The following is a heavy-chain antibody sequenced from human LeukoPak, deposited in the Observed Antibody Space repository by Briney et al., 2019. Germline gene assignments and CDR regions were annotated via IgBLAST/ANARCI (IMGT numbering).Heavy chain of an antibody. CDR1: GGSFSGYY. D-gene: IGHD3-16*01. V-gene: IGHV4-34*01. J-gene: IGHJ6*03. CDR2: INHSGST. CDR3: ARRGLYYYYMDV. Sequence: SETLSLTCAVYGGSFSGYYWSWIRQPPGKGLEWIGEINHSGSTNYNPSLKSRVTISVDTSKNQFSLKLSSVTAADTAVYYCARRGLYYYYMDVWGKGTTVTVSS.